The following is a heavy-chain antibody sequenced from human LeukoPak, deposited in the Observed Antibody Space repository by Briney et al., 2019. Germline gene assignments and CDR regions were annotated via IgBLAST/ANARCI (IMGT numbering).Heavy chain of an antibody. CDR1: GGSINSHY. V-gene: IGHV4-59*08. Sequence: SETLSLTCAVSGGSINSHYWGWIRQPPGKGLQWFGDIYYTGKNNYNPSLKSRVTISLDTSKDHLSLNLTSVVAADTAIYYCVRRDTGWNYFDYWGQGILVTVSS. J-gene: IGHJ4*02. CDR2: IYYTGKN. D-gene: IGHD6-19*01. CDR3: VRRDTGWNYFDY.